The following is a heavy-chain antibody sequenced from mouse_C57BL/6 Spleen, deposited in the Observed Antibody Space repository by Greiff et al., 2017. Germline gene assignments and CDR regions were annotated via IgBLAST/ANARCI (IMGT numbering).Heavy chain of an antibody. V-gene: IGHV1-80*01. Sequence: QVHVKQSGAELVKPGASVKISCKASGYAFSSYWMNWVKQRPGKGLEWIGQIYPGDGDTNYNGKFKGKATLTADKSSSTAYMQLSRLTSEDSAVYFCASYYYGSSYRRDAMDYWGQGTAVTVSS. CDR2: IYPGDGDT. J-gene: IGHJ4*01. D-gene: IGHD1-1*01. CDR3: ASYYYGSSYRRDAMDY. CDR1: GYAFSSYW.